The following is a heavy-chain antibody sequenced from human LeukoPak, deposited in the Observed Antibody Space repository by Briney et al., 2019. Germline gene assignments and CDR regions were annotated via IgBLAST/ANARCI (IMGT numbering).Heavy chain of an antibody. CDR2: IYYSGST. D-gene: IGHD5-18*01. J-gene: IGHJ5*02. Sequence: PSETLSLTCTVSGGSISSYYWSWIRQPPGKGLEWIGYIYYSGSTNYNPSLKSRVTISVDTSKNQFSLKLSSVTAADTAVYYCARPARGYSYGTNWFDPWGQGTLVTVSS. V-gene: IGHV4-59*08. CDR1: GGSISSYY. CDR3: ARPARGYSYGTNWFDP.